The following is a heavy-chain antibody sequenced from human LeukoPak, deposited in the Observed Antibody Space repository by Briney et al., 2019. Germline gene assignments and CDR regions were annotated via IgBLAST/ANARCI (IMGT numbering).Heavy chain of an antibody. J-gene: IGHJ4*02. V-gene: IGHV1-46*01. CDR3: ARDWGQQLGRDCFDY. CDR1: GYTXTTYY. D-gene: IGHD6-13*01. CDR2: IKPSGGTT. Sequence: ASVKVSCKASGYTXTTYYMHWVRQAPGQGLEWMGIIKPSGGTTSYAQQFQGRVTMTRDTSTSTVYMELSSLSSEDTAVYFCARDWGQQLGRDCFDYWGQGTLVTVPS.